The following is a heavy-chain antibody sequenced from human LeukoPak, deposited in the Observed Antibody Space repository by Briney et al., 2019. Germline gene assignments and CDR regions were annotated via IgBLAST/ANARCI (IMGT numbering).Heavy chain of an antibody. V-gene: IGHV3-23*01. Sequence: GGSLRLSCAASGFTFSSYAMSWVRQAPGKGLDWVSAISGSGGSTYYADSVKGRFTISRDSSKNTLYLQMNSLRAEDTAVYYCAKDRYEYSSSSDYWGQGTLVTVSS. CDR3: AKDRYEYSSSSDY. CDR1: GFTFSSYA. CDR2: ISGSGGST. D-gene: IGHD6-6*01. J-gene: IGHJ4*02.